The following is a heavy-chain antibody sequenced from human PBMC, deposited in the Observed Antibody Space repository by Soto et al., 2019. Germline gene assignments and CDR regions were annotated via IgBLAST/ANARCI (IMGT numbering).Heavy chain of an antibody. CDR2: IWYDGRYK. J-gene: IGHJ4*02. V-gene: IGHV3-33*01. CDR3: ARDLMTTVTTSFDY. D-gene: IGHD4-4*01. Sequence: GGSLRLSCAGSGFTFSSYGMHWVRQAPGKGLEWVAVIWYDGRYKYYVDSVKGRFTISRDNSKNTLYLQMNSLRAEDTAVYFCARDLMTTVTTSFDYWGLGALVTVSS. CDR1: GFTFSSYG.